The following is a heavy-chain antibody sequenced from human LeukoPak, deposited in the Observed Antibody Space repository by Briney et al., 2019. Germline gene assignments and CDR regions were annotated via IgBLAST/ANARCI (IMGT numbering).Heavy chain of an antibody. Sequence: GASVKVSCKASGYTFTSYGISWVRQAPGQGLEWMGWISAYNGNTNYAQKLQGRVTMTTDISTSTAYMELRSLRSDDTAVYYCARDHPAWIQLWSSKGLDYWGQGTLVTVSS. V-gene: IGHV1-18*01. J-gene: IGHJ4*02. CDR2: ISAYNGNT. CDR3: ARDHPAWIQLWSSKGLDY. CDR1: GYTFTSYG. D-gene: IGHD5-18*01.